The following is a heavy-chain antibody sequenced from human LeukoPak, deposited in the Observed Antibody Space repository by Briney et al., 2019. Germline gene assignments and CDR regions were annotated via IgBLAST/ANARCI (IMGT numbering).Heavy chain of an antibody. CDR1: GFTFSSYS. Sequence: PGGSLRLSRAASGFTFSSYSMNWVRQAPGKGLEWVSSISSSSSYIYYADSVKGRFTISRDNAKNSLYLQMNSLRAEDTAVYYCAGSPNYDFWSGYNWFDPWGQGTLVTVSS. D-gene: IGHD3-3*01. CDR2: ISSSSSYI. CDR3: AGSPNYDFWSGYNWFDP. V-gene: IGHV3-21*01. J-gene: IGHJ5*02.